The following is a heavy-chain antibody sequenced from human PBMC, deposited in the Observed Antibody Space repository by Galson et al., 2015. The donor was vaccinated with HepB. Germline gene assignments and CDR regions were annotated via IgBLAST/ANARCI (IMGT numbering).Heavy chain of an antibody. CDR1: GFTFSNYG. D-gene: IGHD2-8*01. CDR3: AREMLIAAPAAIDY. CDR2: IWANGNKK. V-gene: IGHV3-33*01. Sequence: SLRLSCAASGFTFSNYGFHWVRQAPGKGLEWVALIWANGNKKIYTDSVKGRFTISRDNSRNIVSLEMDNLGAGDAAIYYCAREMLIAAPAAIDYWGRGALVSVPS. J-gene: IGHJ4*02.